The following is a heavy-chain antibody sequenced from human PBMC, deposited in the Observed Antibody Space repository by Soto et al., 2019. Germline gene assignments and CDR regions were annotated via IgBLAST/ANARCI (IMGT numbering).Heavy chain of an antibody. CDR1: GYTFTSYY. CDR3: ARERVDTAMVTVFDY. V-gene: IGHV1-46*01. CDR2: INPSGGST. D-gene: IGHD5-18*01. Sequence: ASVKVSCKASGYTFTSYYMHWVRQAPGQGLEWMGVINPSGGSTSYAQKFQGRVTMTRDTSTSTVYMELSSLRSEDTAVYYCARERVDTAMVTVFDYWGQGTLVTVSS. J-gene: IGHJ4*02.